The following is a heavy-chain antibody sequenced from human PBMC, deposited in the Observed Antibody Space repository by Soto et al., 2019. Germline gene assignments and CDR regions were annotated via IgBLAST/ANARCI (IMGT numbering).Heavy chain of an antibody. V-gene: IGHV1-18*01. Sequence: QVQLVQSGAEVKKPGASVKVSCKASGYTFTSYGISRVRQAPGQGLEWMGWISAYNGNTNYAQKLQGRVTMTTDTSTSTAYMELSSLRSDDTAVYYCARRFGVVIKNYYYYYMDVCGKGTTVTVSS. J-gene: IGHJ6*03. CDR1: GYTFTSYG. CDR2: ISAYNGNT. D-gene: IGHD3-3*01. CDR3: ARRFGVVIKNYYYYYMDV.